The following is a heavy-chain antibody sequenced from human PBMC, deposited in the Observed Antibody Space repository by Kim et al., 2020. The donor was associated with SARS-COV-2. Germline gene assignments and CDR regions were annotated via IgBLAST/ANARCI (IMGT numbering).Heavy chain of an antibody. Sequence: GGSLRLSCAASGFTFSSYAMHWVRQAPGKGLEWVAVISYDGSNKYYADSVKGRFTISRDNSKNTLYLQMNSLRAEDTAVYYCARGSSSWYVDSEYGYWGQGTLVTVSS. CDR3: ARGSSSWYVDSEYGY. CDR2: ISYDGSNK. V-gene: IGHV3-30*04. D-gene: IGHD6-13*01. CDR1: GFTFSSYA. J-gene: IGHJ4*02.